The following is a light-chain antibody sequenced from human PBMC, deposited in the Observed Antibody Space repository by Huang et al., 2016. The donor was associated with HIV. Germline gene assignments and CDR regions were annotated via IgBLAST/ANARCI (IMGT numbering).Light chain of an antibody. CDR3: QQYFSTPRT. CDR2: GAS. Sequence: DIQMTQSPSSLSASVGDKVSITCRASQAISNSLVWYQQQPGKAPKLLLYGASRLEIVVSSRFSGSGSGTDYTLTIRSLQPEDFATYYCQQYFSTPRTFGQGTKVEIK. J-gene: IGKJ1*01. V-gene: IGKV1-NL1*01. CDR1: QAISNS.